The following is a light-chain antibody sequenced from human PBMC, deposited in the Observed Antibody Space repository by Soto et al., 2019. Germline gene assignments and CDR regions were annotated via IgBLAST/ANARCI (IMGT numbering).Light chain of an antibody. CDR1: QDISDF. J-gene: IGKJ2*01. CDR2: DAS. CDR3: QEYHSLLYT. V-gene: IGKV1-27*01. Sequence: DIQMTQSPSSLSASVGDRVTITCRASQDISDFLAWYQQRPGKIPNLLVYDASTLQSGVPTRFSGSGSGTHFTLTISSLQPEDVASYYCQEYHSLLYTFVQGTKVDIK.